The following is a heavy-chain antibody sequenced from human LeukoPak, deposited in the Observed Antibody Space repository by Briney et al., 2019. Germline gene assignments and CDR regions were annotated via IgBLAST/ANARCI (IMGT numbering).Heavy chain of an antibody. CDR3: ARDSGMVALDY. D-gene: IGHD1-26*01. V-gene: IGHV4-59*01. CDR2: IYYSGST. Sequence: PSETLSLTCTVSGGSISGYYWSWIRQPPGKGLEWIGYIYYSGSTNYNPSLKSRVTISIDTSKNQFSLKLSSVTAADTAVYYCARDSGMVALDYWGQGTLVTVSS. CDR1: GGSISGYY. J-gene: IGHJ4*02.